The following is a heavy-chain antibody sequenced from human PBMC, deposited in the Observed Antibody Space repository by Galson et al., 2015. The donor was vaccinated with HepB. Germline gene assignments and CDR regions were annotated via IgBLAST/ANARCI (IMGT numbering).Heavy chain of an antibody. V-gene: IGHV4-38-2*02. J-gene: IGHJ5*02. CDR2: IYHSGST. D-gene: IGHD2-21*02. CDR1: GYSISSGYY. Sequence: ETLSLTCTVSGYSISSGYYWGWIRQPPGKGLEWIGSIYHSGSTYYNPSLKSRVTISVDTSKNQFSLKLSSVTAADTAVYYCARVLEYCGGDCYSSNWFDPWGQGTLVTVSS. CDR3: ARVLEYCGGDCYSSNWFDP.